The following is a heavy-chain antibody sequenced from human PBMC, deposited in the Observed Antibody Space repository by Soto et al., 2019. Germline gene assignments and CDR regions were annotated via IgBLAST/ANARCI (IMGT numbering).Heavy chain of an antibody. Sequence: SETLSLTCTVSGDPISSYYWNWIRQPAGKGLEWIGRIEASGNSNYNPSLKSRVTMSVDTSKKQFSLKVTSVTAADTAVYYCARYSSNWFQTEGMDVWGQGTTVTVSS. CDR2: IEASGNS. CDR3: ARYSSNWFQTEGMDV. V-gene: IGHV4-4*07. D-gene: IGHD6-13*01. CDR1: GDPISSYY. J-gene: IGHJ6*02.